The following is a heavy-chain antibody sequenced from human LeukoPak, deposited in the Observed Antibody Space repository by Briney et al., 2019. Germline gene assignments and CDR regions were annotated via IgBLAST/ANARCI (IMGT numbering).Heavy chain of an antibody. CDR2: IYYSGST. V-gene: IGHV4-59*01. Sequence: SETLSLTCTVSGGSISSYYWTWIRRPPGKGLEWIGYIYYSGSTTYNPSLNSRVTISVDTSKNQFSLKLSSVTAADTAVYYCARSGYREGADALDIWGQGTMVTVSS. D-gene: IGHD5-18*01. J-gene: IGHJ3*02. CDR3: ARSGYREGADALDI. CDR1: GGSISSYY.